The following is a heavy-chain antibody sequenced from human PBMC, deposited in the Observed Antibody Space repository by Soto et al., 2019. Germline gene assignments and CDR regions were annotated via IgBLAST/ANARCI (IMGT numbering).Heavy chain of an antibody. Sequence: PGGSLRLSCAASGFTFSSYSMNWVRQAPGKGLEWVSSISSSSSYIYYADSVKGRFTISRDNAKNSLYLQMNSPRAEDTAVYYCARDSGFYGSGSYLVYWGQGTLVTVSS. D-gene: IGHD3-10*01. V-gene: IGHV3-21*01. CDR1: GFTFSSYS. CDR2: ISSSSSYI. J-gene: IGHJ4*02. CDR3: ARDSGFYGSGSYLVY.